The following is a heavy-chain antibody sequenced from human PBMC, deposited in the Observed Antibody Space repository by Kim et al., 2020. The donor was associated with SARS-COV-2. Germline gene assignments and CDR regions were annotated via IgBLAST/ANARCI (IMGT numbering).Heavy chain of an antibody. CDR1: GGSISSSSYY. D-gene: IGHD3-9*01. CDR2: IYYSGST. CDR3: ARNRSLTDHDAFDI. V-gene: IGHV4-39*07. Sequence: SETLSLTCTVSGGSISSSSYYWGWIRQPPGKGLEWIGSIYYSGSTYYNPSLKSRVTISVDTSKNQFSLKLSSVTAADTAVYFCARNRSLTDHDAFDIWGQGTMV. J-gene: IGHJ3*02.